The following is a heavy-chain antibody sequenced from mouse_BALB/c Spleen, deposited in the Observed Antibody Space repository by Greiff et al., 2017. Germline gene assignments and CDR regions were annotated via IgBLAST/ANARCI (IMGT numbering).Heavy chain of an antibody. CDR3: ARQWDYYGSSYDAMDY. Sequence: EVKLVESGGGLVKPGGSLKLSCAASGFTFSSYAMSWVRQTPEKRLEWVATISSGGSYTYYPDSVKGRFTISRDNAKNTLYLQMSSLRSEDTAMYYCARQWDYYGSSYDAMDYWGQGTSVTVSS. D-gene: IGHD1-1*01. J-gene: IGHJ4*01. CDR1: GFTFSSYA. CDR2: ISSGGSYT. V-gene: IGHV5-9-3*01.